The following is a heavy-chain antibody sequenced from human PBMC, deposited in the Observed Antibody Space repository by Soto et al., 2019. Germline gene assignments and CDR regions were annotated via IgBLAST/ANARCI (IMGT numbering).Heavy chain of an antibody. CDR2: ILVDGRT. J-gene: IGHJ3*01. Sequence: EVQMLASGGGLAQPGGSLRLSCAASGFPCGSYDMTWVRQAPGKGLEWVSTILVDGRTFYVDSVKGRFTISRDNSRNTVYLQMNSLTAGDTALYYCAKATATGGGAFEFCGQGTMVTVSS. CDR1: GFPCGSYD. V-gene: IGHV3-23*01. D-gene: IGHD2-8*02. CDR3: AKATATGGGAFEF.